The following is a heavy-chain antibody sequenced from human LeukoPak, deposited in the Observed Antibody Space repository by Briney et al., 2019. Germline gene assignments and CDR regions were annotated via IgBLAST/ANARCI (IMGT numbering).Heavy chain of an antibody. J-gene: IGHJ4*02. CDR2: IYYRGST. CDR1: GGSISSSSYY. Sequence: PSETLSLTCTVSGGSISSSSYYWAWIRQPPGKGLEWIGNIYYRGSTYYKPSLKSRVTISVDTSKNQISLRLSFVTAADTAVYYCARHKAYGAGTYSPYYFDYWGQGTPVTVSS. D-gene: IGHD3-10*01. CDR3: ARHKAYGAGTYSPYYFDY. V-gene: IGHV4-39*01.